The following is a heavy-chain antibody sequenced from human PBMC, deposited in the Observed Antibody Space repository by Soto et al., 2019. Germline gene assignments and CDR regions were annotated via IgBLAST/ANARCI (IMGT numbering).Heavy chain of an antibody. CDR2: IYHSGST. CDR1: GGSISSGGYS. D-gene: IGHD1-1*01. Sequence: QLQLQESGSGLVRPSQTLSLTCAVSGGSISSGGYSWNWIRQPPGNGLEWIGYIYHSGSTPYKPSPKRRVTISVDKSKNQFSLKLTSVSAADTAVYYCARDQLEGNWINPWGQETLVTVSS. J-gene: IGHJ5*02. CDR3: ARDQLEGNWINP. V-gene: IGHV4-30-2*01.